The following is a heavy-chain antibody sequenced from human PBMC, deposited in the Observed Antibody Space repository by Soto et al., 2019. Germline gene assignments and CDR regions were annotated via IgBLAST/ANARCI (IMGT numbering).Heavy chain of an antibody. J-gene: IGHJ5*02. CDR3: ARAPWMVATARTWFDP. Sequence: QVQLQESGPGLVKPSGTLSLTCAVSGGSISSSNCCSWVRQPPGKGLEWIGEIYHSGSTNYNPSLKSRVTISVDKSKNQFSLKLSSVTAADTAVYYCARAPWMVATARTWFDPWGQGTLVTVSS. CDR1: GGSISSSNC. CDR2: IYHSGST. D-gene: IGHD5-12*01. V-gene: IGHV4-4*02.